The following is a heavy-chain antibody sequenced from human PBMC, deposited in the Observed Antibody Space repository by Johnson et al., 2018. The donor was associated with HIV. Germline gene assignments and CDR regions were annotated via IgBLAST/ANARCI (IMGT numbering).Heavy chain of an antibody. CDR1: GFTFSSYG. CDR2: IWYDGSNK. Sequence: QVQLVESGGGVVQPGRSLRLSCAASGFTFSSYGMHWVRQAPGKGLEWVAVIWYDGSNKYYADSVKGRFTISRDNSKNTLYLQMNSLRAEDTAVYYCARDEPTDDAFDIWGQGTMVTVSS. J-gene: IGHJ3*02. V-gene: IGHV3-30*19. CDR3: ARDEPTDDAFDI.